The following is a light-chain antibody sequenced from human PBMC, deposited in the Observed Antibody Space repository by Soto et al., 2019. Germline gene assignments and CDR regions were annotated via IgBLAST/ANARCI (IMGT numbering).Light chain of an antibody. CDR2: DNN. Sequence: QSVLTQPPSVSAAPGQKVTISCSGSSCNIGNNYVSWYQQLPGTAPKLLIYDNNKRPSGIPDRFSGSKSGTSATLGITGLQTGDEADYYCGTWDSSLSAGVFGGGTKLTVL. CDR1: SCNIGNNY. CDR3: GTWDSSLSAGV. V-gene: IGLV1-51*01. J-gene: IGLJ2*01.